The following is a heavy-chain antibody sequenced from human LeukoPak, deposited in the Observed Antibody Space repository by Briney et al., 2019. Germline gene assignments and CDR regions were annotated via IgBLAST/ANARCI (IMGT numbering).Heavy chain of an antibody. CDR2: IYYSGST. CDR3: ARASADWQQLTKRYYYYMDV. Sequence: SETLSLTCTVSGGSISSSSYYWGWIRQPPGKGLEWIGSIYYSGSTYYNPSLKSRVTISVDTSKNQFSLKLSSVTAADTAVYYCARASADWQQLTKRYYYYMDVWGKGTTVTISS. CDR1: GGSISSSSYY. J-gene: IGHJ6*03. D-gene: IGHD6-13*01. V-gene: IGHV4-39*07.